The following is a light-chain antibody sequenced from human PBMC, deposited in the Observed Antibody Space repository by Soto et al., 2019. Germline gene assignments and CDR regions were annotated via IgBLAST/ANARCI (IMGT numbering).Light chain of an antibody. Sequence: SYELTQPPSVSVAPGQTVRVTCGAKNIGSKSVHWYQQRSGQAPVLVVYGDRDRPSGVPERFSGSNSGNTATLTISRVEDGDEADYHCQVWDRSSDHDVFGTGTKVTGL. CDR2: GDR. CDR3: QVWDRSSDHDV. J-gene: IGLJ1*01. V-gene: IGLV3-21*02. CDR1: NIGSKS.